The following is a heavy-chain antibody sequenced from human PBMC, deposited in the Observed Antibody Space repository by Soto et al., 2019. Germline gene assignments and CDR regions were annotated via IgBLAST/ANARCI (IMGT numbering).Heavy chain of an antibody. CDR3: ARDLPQLWPYYYYYGMDV. CDR1: GGTFSSHT. J-gene: IGHJ6*02. D-gene: IGHD5-18*01. CDR2: IIPVFGMT. V-gene: IGHV1-69*13. Sequence: GASVKVSCKAFGGTFSSHTFSWVRQAPGEGLEWMGGIIPVFGMTNYAQKFQGRVTITADESTTTVDMELNSLRSEDTAVYYCARDLPQLWPYYYYYGMDVWGQGTTVTVSS.